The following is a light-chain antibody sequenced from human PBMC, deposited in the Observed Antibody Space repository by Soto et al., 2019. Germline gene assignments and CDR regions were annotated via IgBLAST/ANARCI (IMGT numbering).Light chain of an antibody. V-gene: IGLV2-14*01. CDR2: DVS. CDR1: SSDVGGYNY. J-gene: IGLJ1*01. CDR3: SSYTSSSTYV. Sequence: CALTQPASVSGSPGQSITLSCPGTSSDVGGYNYVSWHQQHPGKAPKLMIYDVSNRPSGVSNRFSGSKSGNTASLTISGLQAEDEADYYCSSYTSSSTYVFGTGTKSPS.